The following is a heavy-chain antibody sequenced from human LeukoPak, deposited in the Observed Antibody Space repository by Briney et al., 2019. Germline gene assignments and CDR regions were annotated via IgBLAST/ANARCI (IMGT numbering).Heavy chain of an antibody. CDR3: AQASIAAAGILDY. V-gene: IGHV3-23*01. CDR2: ISGSGGST. D-gene: IGHD6-13*01. Sequence: GGSLRLSCAASEFTFSNYWMSWVRQAPGKGLEWVSTISGSGGSTYHADSVKGRFTISRDNSENTLYLQMNSLRAEDTAVYYCAQASIAAAGILDYWGQGTLVTVSS. J-gene: IGHJ4*02. CDR1: EFTFSNYW.